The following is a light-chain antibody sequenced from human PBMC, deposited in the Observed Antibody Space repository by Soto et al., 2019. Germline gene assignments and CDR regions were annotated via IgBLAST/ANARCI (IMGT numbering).Light chain of an antibody. CDR3: QQSNSYSWK. V-gene: IGKV1-5*01. J-gene: IGKJ1*01. CDR1: QSINRR. Sequence: DITMTRSPSTLSGSGTDIGRASFLASQSINRRLAWYQQKPGKAPRLLIYDVSTLESGVPSRFGGSGSGTEFTLTISVVQPEDFATYYCQQSNSYSWKFGQGTKVDI. CDR2: DVS.